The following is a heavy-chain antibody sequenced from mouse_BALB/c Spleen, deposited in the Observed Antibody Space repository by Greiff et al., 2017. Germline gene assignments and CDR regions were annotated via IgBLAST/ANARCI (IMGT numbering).Heavy chain of an antibody. J-gene: IGHJ3*01. CDR3: ARSAVTESWCAY. Sequence: QVQLQQSGAELAKPGASVKMSCKASGYTFTSYWMHWVKQRPGQGLEWIGYINPSTGYTEYNQKFKDKATLTADKSSITAYMQLSSLTSEDSAVYYFARSAVTESWCAYWGQGALVTVSA. V-gene: IGHV1-7*01. CDR2: INPSTGYT. D-gene: IGHD2-13*01. CDR1: GYTFTSYW.